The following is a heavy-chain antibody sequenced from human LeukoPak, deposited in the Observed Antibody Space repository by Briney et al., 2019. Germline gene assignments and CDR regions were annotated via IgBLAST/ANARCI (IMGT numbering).Heavy chain of an antibody. CDR3: ATSISVAGQEFDY. CDR1: GFTFISYG. Sequence: ASVKVSCKTSGFTFISYGINWVRQAPGQGLEWMGRTSGYNGNTKYAQKFQGRVTMTTDTSTSTAYMELRSLRSDDTAVYYCATSISVAGQEFDYWGQGTLVTVSS. D-gene: IGHD6-19*01. J-gene: IGHJ4*02. V-gene: IGHV1-18*01. CDR2: TSGYNGNT.